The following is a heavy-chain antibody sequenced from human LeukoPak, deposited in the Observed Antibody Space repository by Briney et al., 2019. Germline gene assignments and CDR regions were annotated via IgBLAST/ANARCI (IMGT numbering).Heavy chain of an antibody. CDR3: ARVLRLGLRSAYYFDS. D-gene: IGHD3-16*01. J-gene: IGHJ4*02. CDR2: IYYSGST. Sequence: SETLSLTCTVSGGSISSYYWSWIRQPPGKGLEWIGYIYYSGSTNYNPSLKSRVTISVDTSKNQFSLKLSSVTAADTAVYYCARVLRLGLRSAYYFDSWGQGTLVTVSS. CDR1: GGSISSYY. V-gene: IGHV4-59*12.